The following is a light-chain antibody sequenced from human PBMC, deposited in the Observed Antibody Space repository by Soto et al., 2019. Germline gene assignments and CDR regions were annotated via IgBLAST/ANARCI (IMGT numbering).Light chain of an antibody. Sequence: EIVLTQSPATLSLSPGERVTLSCLASQNVSTYLAWYQQKPGQAPRLLIYDASDRAPGIPARFSGSGSGTDFTLTISSLEPEDSAVYYCQQRTNWLTFGPGTKVDIK. J-gene: IGKJ3*01. V-gene: IGKV3-11*01. CDR1: QNVSTY. CDR3: QQRTNWLT. CDR2: DAS.